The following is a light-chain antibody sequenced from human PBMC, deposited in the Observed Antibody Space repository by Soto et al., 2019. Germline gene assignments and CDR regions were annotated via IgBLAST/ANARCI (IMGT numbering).Light chain of an antibody. Sequence: QSALTQPASVSGSPGQSITISCTGTTSDIGRYNYVAWYQQHPGKAPKVMIYEVSNRPSWISNRFSGSKSGNTASMTISGLQAEDEAHYYCSSYTTSNTLVFGVGTKLTVL. J-gene: IGLJ2*01. V-gene: IGLV2-14*01. CDR3: SSYTTSNTLV. CDR2: EVS. CDR1: TSDIGRYNY.